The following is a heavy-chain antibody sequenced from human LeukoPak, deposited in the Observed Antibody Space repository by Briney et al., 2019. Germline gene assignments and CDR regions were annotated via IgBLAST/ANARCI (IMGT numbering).Heavy chain of an antibody. CDR1: GGTFSSYA. D-gene: IGHD6-6*01. CDR2: IIPIFGTA. J-gene: IGHJ6*03. Sequence: SVKVSCKASGGTFSSYAISWVRQAPGQGLEWMGRIIPIFGTANYAQKFQGRVTITTDESTSTAYMELSSLRSEDTAVYYCARNRIAARPIYYCYYMDVWGKGTTVTISS. V-gene: IGHV1-69*05. CDR3: ARNRIAARPIYYCYYMDV.